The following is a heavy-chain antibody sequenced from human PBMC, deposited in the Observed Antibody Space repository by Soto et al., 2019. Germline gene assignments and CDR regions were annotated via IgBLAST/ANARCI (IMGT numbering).Heavy chain of an antibody. Sequence: EVQLVESGGGLVQPGGSLRLSCAASGFTFSKYWMSWVRQAPGKGLEWVANIKQDGSEKYYVDSVKGRFTISRDNAKISLYLQMNSLRVEDTAVYYCARAEEDYGDVDYFDYWGQGTLATVSS. D-gene: IGHD4-17*01. CDR3: ARAEEDYGDVDYFDY. CDR2: IKQDGSEK. CDR1: GFTFSKYW. J-gene: IGHJ4*02. V-gene: IGHV3-7*05.